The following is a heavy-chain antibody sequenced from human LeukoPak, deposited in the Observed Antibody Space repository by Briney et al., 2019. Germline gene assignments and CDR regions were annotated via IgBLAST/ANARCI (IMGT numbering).Heavy chain of an antibody. D-gene: IGHD3-22*01. J-gene: IGHJ3*02. Sequence: SGTLSLTCTVSGGSISSYYWSWIRQPPGKGLEWIGYIYYSGSTNYNPSLKSRVTISVDASKNQFSLKLSSVTAADTAVYYCARESAEYYYDSSHAFDIWGQGTMVTVSS. V-gene: IGHV4-59*01. CDR3: ARESAEYYYDSSHAFDI. CDR2: IYYSGST. CDR1: GGSISSYY.